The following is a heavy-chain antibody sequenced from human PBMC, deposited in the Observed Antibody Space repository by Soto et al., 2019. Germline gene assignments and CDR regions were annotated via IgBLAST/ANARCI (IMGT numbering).Heavy chain of an antibody. CDR2: IYYSGST. CDR3: ARVSIVVVPAAMSEGDYYYYYMDV. CDR1: GGSISSGGYY. Sequence: SETLSLTCTVSGGSISSGGYYWSWIRQHPGKGLEWIGYIYYSGSTYYNPSLKSRVTISVDTSKNQFSLKLSSVTAADTAVYYCARVSIVVVPAAMSEGDYYYYYMDVWGKGTTVTAP. J-gene: IGHJ6*03. V-gene: IGHV4-31*03. D-gene: IGHD2-2*01.